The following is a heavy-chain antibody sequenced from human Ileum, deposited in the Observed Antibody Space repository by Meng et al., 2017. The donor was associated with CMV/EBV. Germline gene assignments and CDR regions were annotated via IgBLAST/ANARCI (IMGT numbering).Heavy chain of an antibody. CDR2: IYYSGST. Sequence: SISHGEYYWSWSRQPPGKGLEWIGYIYYSGSTHYNQSLKSRLTISLDTSKNQFSLKLSSVTAADTAVYYCAREERYDYGDYGRYDPWGQGTLVTVSS. V-gene: IGHV4-30-4*08. CDR3: AREERYDYGDYGRYDP. J-gene: IGHJ5*02. D-gene: IGHD4-17*01. CDR1: SISHGEYY.